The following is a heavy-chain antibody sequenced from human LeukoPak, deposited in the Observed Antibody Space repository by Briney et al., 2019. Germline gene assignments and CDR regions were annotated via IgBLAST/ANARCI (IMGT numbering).Heavy chain of an antibody. V-gene: IGHV1-18*04. D-gene: IGHD1-7*01. CDR1: GYTFTSYY. Sequence: ASVKVSCKASGYTFTSYYIHWVRQTPGQGLEWMGWISAYNVKTNYAQKLQGRVTMTTDKSTSTAYMELRSLRCDDTAVYYCARGLELGMFWGQGTLVTVSS. J-gene: IGHJ4*02. CDR2: ISAYNVKT. CDR3: ARGLELGMF.